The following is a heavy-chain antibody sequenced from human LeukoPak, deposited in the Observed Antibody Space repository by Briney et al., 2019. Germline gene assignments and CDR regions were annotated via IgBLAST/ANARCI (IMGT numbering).Heavy chain of an antibody. CDR1: GYTFTSYY. V-gene: IGHV1-46*01. J-gene: IGHJ4*02. D-gene: IGHD4-11*01. CDR3: ARGEGTDYSNLYFDY. Sequence: GASVKVSCKASGYTFTSYYMHWVRQAPGQGLEWMGIINPSGGSTGYAQKFQGRVTMTRDMSTSTVYMELSSLRSEDTAVYYCARGEGTDYSNLYFDYWGQGTLVTVSS. CDR2: INPSGGST.